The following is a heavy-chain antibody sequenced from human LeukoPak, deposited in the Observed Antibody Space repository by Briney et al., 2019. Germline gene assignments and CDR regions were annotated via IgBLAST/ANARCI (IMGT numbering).Heavy chain of an antibody. CDR1: GYTFNNFW. J-gene: IGHJ4*02. Sequence: GESLQISCRGSGYTFNNFWIGWARQLPGKGLEWMGIIYPGDSDTRYSPSFQGQVAISADKSISTAYLQWSSLKASDSAMYYSARLRRYGDFAFNYWGQGTLVTVSS. CDR3: ARLRRYGDFAFNY. V-gene: IGHV5-51*01. D-gene: IGHD4-17*01. CDR2: IYPGDSDT.